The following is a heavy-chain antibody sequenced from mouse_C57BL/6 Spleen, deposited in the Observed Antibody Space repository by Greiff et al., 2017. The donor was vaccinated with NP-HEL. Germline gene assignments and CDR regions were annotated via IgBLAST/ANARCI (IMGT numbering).Heavy chain of an antibody. V-gene: IGHV1-69*01. CDR3: ARYLYYDYLFDY. Sequence: QVQLQQPGAELVMPGASVKLSCKASGYTFTSYWMHWVKQRPGQGLEWIGEIDPSDSYTNYNQKFKGKSTLTVDKSSSTAYMQLSSLTSEDSAVYYCARYLYYDYLFDYWDQGTTLTVSS. D-gene: IGHD2-4*01. CDR2: IDPSDSYT. J-gene: IGHJ2*01. CDR1: GYTFTSYW.